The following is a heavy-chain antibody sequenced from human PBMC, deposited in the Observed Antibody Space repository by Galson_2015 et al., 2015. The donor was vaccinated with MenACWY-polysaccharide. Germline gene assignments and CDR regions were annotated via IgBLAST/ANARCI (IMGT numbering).Heavy chain of an antibody. Sequence: SVKVSCKASGYSFTSNEINWVRQATGQGLEWMGWMNPNSGNTGYSQRFQGRVTMTRNTSISTAYMELSSLGSDDTAIYYCASTRAQTHYFEFWGQGTLVTVSS. J-gene: IGHJ4*02. V-gene: IGHV1-8*01. CDR3: ASTRAQTHYFEF. CDR2: MNPNSGNT. CDR1: GYSFTSNE.